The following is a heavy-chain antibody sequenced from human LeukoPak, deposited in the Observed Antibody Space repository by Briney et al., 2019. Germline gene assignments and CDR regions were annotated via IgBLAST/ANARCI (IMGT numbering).Heavy chain of an antibody. CDR2: IYTSGST. D-gene: IGHD5-12*01. V-gene: IGHV4-4*07. J-gene: IGHJ4*02. CDR3: AREGTLGWMVATGGFDY. CDR1: GGSISSHY. Sequence: SETLSLTCTVAGGSISSHYWSWIRQPAGKGLEWIGRIYTSGSTNCNPSLKSRVTISVDKSKNQFSLKLSSVTAADTAVYYCAREGTLGWMVATGGFDYWGQGTLVTVSS.